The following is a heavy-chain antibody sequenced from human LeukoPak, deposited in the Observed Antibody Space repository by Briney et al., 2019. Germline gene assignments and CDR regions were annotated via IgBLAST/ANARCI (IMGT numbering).Heavy chain of an antibody. CDR2: IRSKAYGGTT. J-gene: IGHJ4*02. V-gene: IGHV3-49*03. D-gene: IGHD2-2*01. CDR3: TSLVVPAAGGIWFGRRGAQNFDY. CDR1: GFTFGDYA. Sequence: AGGSLRLSCTASGFTFGDYAMSWFRQAPGKGLEWVGFIRSKAYGGTTEYAASVKGRFTISRDDSKSIAYLQMNSLKTEDTAVYYCTSLVVPAAGGIWFGRRGAQNFDYWGQGTLVTVSS.